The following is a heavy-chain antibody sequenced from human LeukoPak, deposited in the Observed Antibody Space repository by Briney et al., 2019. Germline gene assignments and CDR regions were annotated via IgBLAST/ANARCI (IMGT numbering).Heavy chain of an antibody. D-gene: IGHD3-10*01. V-gene: IGHV1-2*02. CDR2: INPNSGGT. CDR1: GYTFTGYY. J-gene: IGHJ3*02. Sequence: ASVKVSCKASGYTFTGYYMHWVRQTPGQGLEWMGWINPNSGGTNYAQKFQGRVTMARDTSSGTAYMEVSRLRSDDTAVYYCASRHINSYASGNFYPAFDIWGQGTMVTVSS. CDR3: ASRHINSYASGNFYPAFDI.